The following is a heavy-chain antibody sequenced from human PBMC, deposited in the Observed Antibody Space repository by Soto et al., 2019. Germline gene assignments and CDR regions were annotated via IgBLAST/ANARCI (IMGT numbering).Heavy chain of an antibody. CDR2: IYSGGST. CDR3: VRSRFVALGVTLVDY. J-gene: IGHJ4*02. V-gene: IGHV3-66*01. D-gene: IGHD3-16*01. CDR1: GFTVSNNY. Sequence: EVQLVESGGGLVQPGGSLRLSCAASGFTVSNNYINWVRQAPGKGLEWVSIIYSGGSTYYADSVKGRFTISRDNSKTALYLQMTSLIAEDTAVYYCVRSRFVALGVTLVDYWGQGALVTVSS.